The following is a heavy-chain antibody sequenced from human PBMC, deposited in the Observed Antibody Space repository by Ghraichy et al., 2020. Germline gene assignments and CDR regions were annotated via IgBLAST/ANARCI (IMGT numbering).Heavy chain of an antibody. Sequence: ESLNISCAASGFTLNTYAMTWVRQAPGKGLEWVSVMSGTGYRTDYADSVQGRFTISRDDSKNTLYLQLNYLRAEDTALYYCARDGYNHISLDVWGQGTLVTVSS. J-gene: IGHJ5*02. CDR2: MSGTGYRT. CDR1: GFTLNTYA. V-gene: IGHV3-23*01. D-gene: IGHD5-24*01. CDR3: ARDGYNHISLDV.